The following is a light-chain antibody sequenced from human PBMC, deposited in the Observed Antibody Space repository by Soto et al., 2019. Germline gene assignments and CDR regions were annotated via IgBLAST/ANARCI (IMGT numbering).Light chain of an antibody. CDR3: QQYNNSPEYT. J-gene: IGKJ2*01. CDR1: QSVSSRY. Sequence: EIVLTQSPGTLSLSPGVRATLSCRASQSVSSRYLAWYQQKPGQAPRLLIYGASNRATGIPDRFSGSGSGTDFTLTISRLEPEDFAVYFCQQYNNSPEYTFGQGTKLEIK. CDR2: GAS. V-gene: IGKV3-20*01.